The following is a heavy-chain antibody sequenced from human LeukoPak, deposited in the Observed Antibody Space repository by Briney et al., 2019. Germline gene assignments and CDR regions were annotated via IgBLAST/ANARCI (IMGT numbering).Heavy chain of an antibody. Sequence: SETLSLTCTVSDDSITMYYWTWIRQPPGKGLEWIGYVDHTGSTKFNPSLNGRVSISRDTSNNFFSLRLRSVTAADAAVYFCARGRVSSSTWYSTYYYFFYMDFWGKGTTVTVSS. CDR3: ARGRVSSSTWYSTYYYFFYMDF. J-gene: IGHJ6*03. V-gene: IGHV4-59*01. CDR2: VDHTGST. CDR1: DDSITMYY. D-gene: IGHD4-11*01.